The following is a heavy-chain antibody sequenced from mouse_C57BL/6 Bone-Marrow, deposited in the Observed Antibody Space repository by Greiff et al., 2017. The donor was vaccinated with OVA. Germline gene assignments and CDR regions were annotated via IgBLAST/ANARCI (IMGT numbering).Heavy chain of an antibody. CDR2: IWGVGST. CDR1: GFSFTSYG. CDR3: ATLGRGFAY. Sequence: VQLQASGPGLVAPSQSLSITRPVSGFSFTSYGVDLVRPSPGKGLEWLGVIWGVGSTNYNSALKSRLSISNDNSKSQVFLKMNSLPTYDTAMYYCATLGRGFAYWGQGTRVTVSA. V-gene: IGHV2-6*01. D-gene: IGHD4-1*01. J-gene: IGHJ3*01.